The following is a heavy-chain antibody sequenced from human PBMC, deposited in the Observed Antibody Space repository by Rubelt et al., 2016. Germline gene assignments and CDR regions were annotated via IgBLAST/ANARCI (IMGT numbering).Heavy chain of an antibody. V-gene: IGHV3-23*01. Sequence: EVQLLESGGGLVQPGGSLRLSCAASGFTFSNYAMSWVRQAPGKGLEWVSGISGWGGDTYYADSVKGRFTISRDNSKNTLYLQMNSLRAEETAVYFCAKDSRYSGSYWDFDYWGQGTLVTVSS. J-gene: IGHJ4*02. CDR1: GFTFSNYA. D-gene: IGHD1-26*01. CDR2: ISGWGGDT. CDR3: AKDSRYSGSYWDFDY.